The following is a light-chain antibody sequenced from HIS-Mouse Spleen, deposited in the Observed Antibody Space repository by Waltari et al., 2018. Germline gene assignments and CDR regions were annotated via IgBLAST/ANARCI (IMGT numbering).Light chain of an antibody. CDR3: QKYNSAPRLT. CDR1: QCISNY. V-gene: IGKV1-27*01. J-gene: IGKJ4*01. CDR2: AAS. Sequence: DIQMTQSPSSLSASVGDRVTIPCRASQCISNYLAWYQQKPGKVPKLLIYAASTLQSGVPSRFSGSGSGTDFTLTISSLQPEDVATYYCQKYNSAPRLTFGGGTKVEIK.